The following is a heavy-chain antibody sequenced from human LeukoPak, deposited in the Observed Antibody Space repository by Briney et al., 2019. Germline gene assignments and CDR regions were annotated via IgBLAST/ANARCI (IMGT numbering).Heavy chain of an antibody. CDR1: GFTFSSYW. D-gene: IGHD7-27*01. V-gene: IGHV3-74*01. J-gene: IGHJ4*02. CDR3: AKDPSGEPIDY. CDR2: INSDGSST. Sequence: GGSLRLSCAASGFTFSSYWMHWVRQAPGKGLVWVSRINSDGSSTSYADSVKGRFTISRDNSKNTLYLQMNSLRAEDTAVYYCAKDPSGEPIDYWGQGTLVTVSS.